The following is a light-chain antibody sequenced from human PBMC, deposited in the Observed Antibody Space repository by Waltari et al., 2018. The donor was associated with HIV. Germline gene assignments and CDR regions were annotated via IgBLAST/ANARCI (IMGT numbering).Light chain of an antibody. CDR2: EDS. J-gene: IGLJ2*01. V-gene: IGLV3-10*01. CDR1: ALPKKY. Sequence: SYELTQPPSVEVSPGQTARITCPGEALPKKYASWYQQKSGQAPVLVIYEDSKRPSGFPERFSGSSSGTTATLTISGAQVEDEADYYCYSTDNSGHHRVFGTGTKLTVL. CDR3: YSTDNSGHHRV.